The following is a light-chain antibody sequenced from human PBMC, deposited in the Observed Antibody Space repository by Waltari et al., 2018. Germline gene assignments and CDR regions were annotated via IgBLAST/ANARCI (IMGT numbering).Light chain of an antibody. CDR1: GSNIGAGYD. V-gene: IGLV1-40*01. Sequence: QSVLTQPPSVSGAPGQRVTISCTGSGSNIGAGYDVHWYQQFPRAAPKLLIYGSTSRPLGVPARFFGSTSGTSASLAIIGLQAEDEADYYCQSYDTSLSVVFGGGTKLTVL. J-gene: IGLJ3*02. CDR3: QSYDTSLSVV. CDR2: GST.